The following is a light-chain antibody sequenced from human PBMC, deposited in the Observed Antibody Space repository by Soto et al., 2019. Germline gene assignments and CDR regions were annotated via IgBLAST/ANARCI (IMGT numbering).Light chain of an antibody. J-gene: IGKJ2*01. Sequence: DIQMTQSPSSLSASVGDTVTLTCQASQYIDNSFNWYQQRPGTAPKLVMYDSVNLETGVPSRFTGSGSATFFTLTITALQHEDTGTYFWQQFRGVPFTFGQGTKLEIK. V-gene: IGKV1-33*01. CDR3: QQFRGVPFT. CDR1: QYIDNS. CDR2: DSV.